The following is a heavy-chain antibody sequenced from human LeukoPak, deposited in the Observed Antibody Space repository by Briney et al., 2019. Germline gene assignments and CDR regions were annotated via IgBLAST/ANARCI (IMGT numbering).Heavy chain of an antibody. V-gene: IGHV4-38-2*02. D-gene: IGHD4-17*01. Sequence: PSETLSLTCTVSGYSISSGYYWGWIRQPPGKGLEWIGSIYHSGSTYYNPSLKSRVTISVDTSKNQFSLKLSSVNAADTAVYYCARASGMTTNNFDYWGQGTLVTVSS. CDR2: IYHSGST. CDR3: ARASGMTTNNFDY. CDR1: GYSISSGYY. J-gene: IGHJ4*02.